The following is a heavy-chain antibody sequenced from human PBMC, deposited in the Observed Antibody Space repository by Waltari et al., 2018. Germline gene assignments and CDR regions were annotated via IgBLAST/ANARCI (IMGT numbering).Heavy chain of an antibody. V-gene: IGHV3-20*04. Sequence: EVQLVESGGGVRRPGGSRRLSCAASGFTFAVDGMRWVRQAPGKGLEWVSSINWNGGSTCYADSVRGRFTISRDNAKNSLYLQMNSLRADDTALYYCAREKLMGEYIDYWGQGTLVTVSS. D-gene: IGHD2-15*01. CDR1: GFTFAVDG. CDR2: INWNGGST. CDR3: AREKLMGEYIDY. J-gene: IGHJ4*02.